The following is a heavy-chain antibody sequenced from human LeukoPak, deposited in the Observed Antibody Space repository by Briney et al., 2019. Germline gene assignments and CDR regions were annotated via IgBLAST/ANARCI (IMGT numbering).Heavy chain of an antibody. Sequence: GGSLRLSCAASGFTFSNYEMNWVRRAPGKGLEWVSYISSRGNTIYHADSVKGRFTISRDNAKNSLYLQMNSLRAEDTAVYYCARGVYDSSGYYHYWGQGTLVTVSS. V-gene: IGHV3-48*03. CDR1: GFTFSNYE. J-gene: IGHJ4*02. CDR2: ISSRGNTI. D-gene: IGHD3-22*01. CDR3: ARGVYDSSGYYHY.